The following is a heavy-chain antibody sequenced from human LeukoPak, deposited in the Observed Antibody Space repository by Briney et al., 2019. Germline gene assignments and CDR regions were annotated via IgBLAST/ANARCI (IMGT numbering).Heavy chain of an antibody. CDR1: GFTFSHYG. CDR2: IWSDGSNK. D-gene: IGHD4-11*01. J-gene: IGHJ4*02. V-gene: IGHV3-33*06. CDR3: AKDAQRGFDYSNSLEY. Sequence: ERSLRLSCIASGFTFSHYGFHWVRQAPGKGLEWVAVIWSDGSNKYYGDSVKGRFIIYRDDCQNTVYLQMNSLRAEDTAVYYCAKDAQRGFDYSNSLEYWGQGSLVTVSS.